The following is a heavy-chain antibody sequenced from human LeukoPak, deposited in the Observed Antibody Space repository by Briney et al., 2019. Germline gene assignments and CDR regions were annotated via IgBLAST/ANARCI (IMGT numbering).Heavy chain of an antibody. CDR2: IKSDGGT. CDR3: ARAPSEIGGYYPEYFRH. V-gene: IGHV3-74*01. CDR1: GFTFSTYW. Sequence: GGSLRLSCAASGFTFSTYWMHWVRQAQGKGMVWVSRIKSDGGTNYADSVKGRFTISRDNAKKTVSLQMNSLRPEDTGVYYCARAPSEIGGYYPEYFRHWGQGTLVTVSS. J-gene: IGHJ1*01. D-gene: IGHD3-22*01.